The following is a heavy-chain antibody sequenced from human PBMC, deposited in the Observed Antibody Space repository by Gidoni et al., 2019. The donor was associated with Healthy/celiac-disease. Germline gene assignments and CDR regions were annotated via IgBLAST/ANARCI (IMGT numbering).Heavy chain of an antibody. D-gene: IGHD3-22*01. CDR3: ARDLIKTYYYDSSGYLHY. J-gene: IGHJ4*02. Sequence: EVQLVESGGGLVQPGASLRLSCAASGFPFICYSMHWVRQAPGKGLEWVANIKQDGSEKYYVDSVKGRFTISRDNAKNSLYLQKNSLRAEDTAVYYCARDLIKTYYYDSSGYLHYWGQGTLVTVSS. CDR2: IKQDGSEK. V-gene: IGHV3-7*01. CDR1: GFPFICYS.